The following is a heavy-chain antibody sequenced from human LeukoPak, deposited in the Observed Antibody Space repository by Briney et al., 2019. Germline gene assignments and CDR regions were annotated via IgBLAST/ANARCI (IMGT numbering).Heavy chain of an antibody. D-gene: IGHD3-10*01. V-gene: IGHV3-20*04. Sequence: GGSLRLSCAASGFTFDDYGMSWVRQGPGKGLEWVSGINWNGGSTGYADSVKGRFTISRDNAKSSLYLQMNSLRAEDTALYYCARQVTPITVSMVRGAFFDYWGQGTLVTVSS. J-gene: IGHJ4*02. CDR1: GFTFDDYG. CDR2: INWNGGST. CDR3: ARQVTPITVSMVRGAFFDY.